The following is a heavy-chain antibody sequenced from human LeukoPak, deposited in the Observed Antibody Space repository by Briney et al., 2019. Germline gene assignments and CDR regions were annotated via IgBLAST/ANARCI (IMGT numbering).Heavy chain of an antibody. Sequence: ASVKVSCKASGYTFTSYSVSWVRQAPGQGLEWMGWISAYNGNTNYAQKFQGRVTMTTDTSTSTAYMELRSLRSDDTAVYYCARSSNSIAVAGTPNKDWGQGTLVTVSS. CDR2: ISAYNGNT. J-gene: IGHJ4*02. V-gene: IGHV1-18*01. CDR1: GYTFTSYS. D-gene: IGHD6-19*01. CDR3: ARSSNSIAVAGTPNKD.